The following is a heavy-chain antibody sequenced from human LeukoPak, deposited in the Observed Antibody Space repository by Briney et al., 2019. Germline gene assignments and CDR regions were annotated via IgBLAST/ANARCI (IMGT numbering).Heavy chain of an antibody. V-gene: IGHV3-48*01. CDR2: INVVNGAI. CDR1: GFTLRYYQ. J-gene: IGHJ6*02. CDR3: VRDGNRGYDMDV. D-gene: IGHD3-10*01. Sequence: GGSPRLSCATSGFTLRYYQMNWVRQAPGKGLEWVSYINVVNGAIYYADSVKGRFTISGDIATNSVYLQMNSLRAEDTALYYCVRDGNRGYDMDVWGQGTAVTVSS.